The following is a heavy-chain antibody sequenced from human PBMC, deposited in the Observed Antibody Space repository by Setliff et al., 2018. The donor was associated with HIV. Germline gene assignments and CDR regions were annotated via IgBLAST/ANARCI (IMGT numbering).Heavy chain of an antibody. V-gene: IGHV1-8*01. Sequence: SVKVSCQASGHTFTNVDIHWLRRATGQGLEWMGWMNPNTGVSGYALKFQARVTMTRDTSISTAYMELSSLTSEDTAGYYCARGKGVGGVVITGGLDVWGKGTTVTVSS. CDR3: ARGKGVGGVVITGGLDV. CDR2: MNPNTGVS. J-gene: IGHJ6*04. CDR1: GHTFTNVD. D-gene: IGHD3-10*01.